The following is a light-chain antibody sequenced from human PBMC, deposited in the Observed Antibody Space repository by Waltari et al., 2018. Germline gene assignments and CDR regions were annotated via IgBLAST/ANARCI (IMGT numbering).Light chain of an antibody. CDR2: QVS. CDR1: DSDVGAYDF. CDR3: SSYTTSSAPGV. V-gene: IGLV2-14*01. J-gene: IGLJ1*01. Sequence: QSALTQPASVSGSPGQSITISCSGTDSDVGAYDFVSWYHQHPGKAPHLIIYQVSNRPSVISNLFSAAKSGNTASLTISGLQAEDEADYYCSSYTTSSAPGVFGTGTRVTVL.